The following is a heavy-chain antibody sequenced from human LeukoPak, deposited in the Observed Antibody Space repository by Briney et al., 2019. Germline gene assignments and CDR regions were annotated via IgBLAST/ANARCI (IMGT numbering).Heavy chain of an antibody. D-gene: IGHD6-13*01. CDR3: ARVGYSSSWYPDY. Sequence: SETLSLTCGVSGYSISSGYYWGWIRQPPGNGLEWIGSIYHSGSTYYNPSLKSRVTISVDTSKNQFSLKLSSVTAADTAVYYCARVGYSSSWYPDYWGQGTLVTVSS. J-gene: IGHJ4*02. V-gene: IGHV4-38-2*01. CDR2: IYHSGST. CDR1: GYSISSGYY.